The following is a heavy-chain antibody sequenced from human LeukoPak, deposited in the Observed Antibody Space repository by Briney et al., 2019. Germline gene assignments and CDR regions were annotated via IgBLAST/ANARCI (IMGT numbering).Heavy chain of an antibody. J-gene: IGHJ4*02. CDR3: ARVLTMIVVPMDY. Sequence: TGGSLRLSSAASGFTFSSYSMNWVRQAPGKGLEWVSYISSSSSTIYYADSVKGRFTISRDNAKNSLYLQMNSLRAEDTAVYYCARVLTMIVVPMDYWGQGTLVTVSS. D-gene: IGHD3-22*01. V-gene: IGHV3-48*04. CDR2: ISSSSSTI. CDR1: GFTFSSYS.